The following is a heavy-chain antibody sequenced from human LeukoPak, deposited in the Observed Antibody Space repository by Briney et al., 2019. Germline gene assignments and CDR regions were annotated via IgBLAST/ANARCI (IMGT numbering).Heavy chain of an antibody. D-gene: IGHD6-6*01. CDR1: GGSFSGYY. Sequence: SETLSLTCAVYGGSFSGYYWSWIRQPPGKGLEWIGYIYHSGSTYYNPSLKSRVTISVDRSKNQFSLKLSSVTAADTAVYYCARDPLDVEYSSSSGKYFQHWGQGTLVTVSS. CDR2: IYHSGST. CDR3: ARDPLDVEYSSSSGKYFQH. J-gene: IGHJ1*01. V-gene: IGHV4-34*01.